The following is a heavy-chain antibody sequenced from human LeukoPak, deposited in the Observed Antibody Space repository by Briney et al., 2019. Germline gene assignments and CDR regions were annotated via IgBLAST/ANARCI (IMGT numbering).Heavy chain of an antibody. J-gene: IGHJ4*02. D-gene: IGHD3-10*01. CDR2: IWYDGSNK. Sequence: GGSLRLSCAVSGFTFSSYGMHWVRQAPRQGLERVAVIWYDGSNKSYADSVKGRFTIFRDNSKNTQYLHMNSLRAEDTAVYYCAREDGSGSYDPFDYWRQGTLVSVS. CDR1: GFTFSSYG. V-gene: IGHV3-33*01. CDR3: AREDGSGSYDPFDY.